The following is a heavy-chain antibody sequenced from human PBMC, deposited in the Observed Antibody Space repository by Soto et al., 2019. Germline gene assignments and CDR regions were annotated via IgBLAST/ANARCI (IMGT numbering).Heavy chain of an antibody. D-gene: IGHD6-13*01. CDR1: GFTFSSYS. J-gene: IGHJ5*02. CDR3: ARDLKGYSSSWFDP. CDR2: ISSSSSYI. V-gene: IGHV3-21*01. Sequence: PGGPLRLSCAASGFTFSSYSMNWVRQAPGKGLEWVSSISSSSSYIYYADSVKGRFTISRDNAKNSLYLQMNSLRAEDTAVYYCARDLKGYSSSWFDPWGQGTLVTVSS.